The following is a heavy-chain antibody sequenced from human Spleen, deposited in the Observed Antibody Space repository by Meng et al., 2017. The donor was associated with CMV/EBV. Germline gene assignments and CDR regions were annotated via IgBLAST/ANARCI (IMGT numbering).Heavy chain of an antibody. D-gene: IGHD3-10*01. V-gene: IGHV3-33*01. J-gene: IGHJ5*02. Sequence: FRFSHYGMHWVRQAPGKGLAWASIVWCDESNKFYADSVKGRFTISRDHSRNTLYLQMNSLRAEDTALYFCARDPPIYSGSGNFSGPWGQGTLVTVSS. CDR2: VWCDESNK. CDR1: FRFSHYG. CDR3: ARDPPIYSGSGNFSGP.